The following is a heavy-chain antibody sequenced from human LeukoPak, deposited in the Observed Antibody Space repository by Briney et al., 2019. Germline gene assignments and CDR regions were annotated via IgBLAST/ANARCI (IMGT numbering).Heavy chain of an antibody. CDR2: IYTSGST. Sequence: SETLSLTCTVSGGSISSGSYYWSWIRQPAGKGLEWIGRIYTSGSTNYNPSLKSRVTISVDTSKNQFSLKLSSVTAADTAVYYCARAFYSSSWYHKEDFFDYWGQETPVTVSS. CDR3: ARAFYSSSWYHKEDFFDY. CDR1: GGSISSGSYY. V-gene: IGHV4-61*02. D-gene: IGHD6-13*01. J-gene: IGHJ4*02.